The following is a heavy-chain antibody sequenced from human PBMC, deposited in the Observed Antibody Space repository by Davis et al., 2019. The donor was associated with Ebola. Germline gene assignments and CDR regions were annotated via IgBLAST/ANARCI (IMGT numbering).Heavy chain of an antibody. CDR2: INGGGSST. CDR1: GFSFSNVD. V-gene: IGHV3-23*01. Sequence: GESLKISCEASGFSFSNVDMNWVRQAPGTALEWVSNINGGGSSTSYAASVKGRFSLSRDNSKNTLYLEMNSLRVEDTAVYYCLGDPNWAFGYWGQGTLVTVSS. D-gene: IGHD7-27*01. J-gene: IGHJ4*02. CDR3: LGDPNWAFGY.